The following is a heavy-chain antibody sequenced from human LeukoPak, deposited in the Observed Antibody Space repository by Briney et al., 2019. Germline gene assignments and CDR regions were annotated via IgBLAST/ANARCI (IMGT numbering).Heavy chain of an antibody. V-gene: IGHV1-2*02. Sequence: GASVKVSCKASGYTFTGCYLHWVRQAPGQGLEWMGWINPNSGATEYAQKFQGRVTMTRDTSISTAYMELSRLRSDDTAVYYCAKATVYQLPDYHYYYMDVWDKGTTVTVSS. CDR3: AKATVYQLPDYHYYYMDV. CDR1: GYTFTGCY. D-gene: IGHD2-2*01. CDR2: INPNSGAT. J-gene: IGHJ6*03.